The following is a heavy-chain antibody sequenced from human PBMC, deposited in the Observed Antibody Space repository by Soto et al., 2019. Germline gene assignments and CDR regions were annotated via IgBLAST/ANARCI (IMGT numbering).Heavy chain of an antibody. D-gene: IGHD2-15*01. CDR3: ARDVVRSTAGDS. J-gene: IGHJ4*02. CDR1: GYTFTGYY. V-gene: IGHV1-2*02. CDR2: INPNSGGT. Sequence: ASVKVSCKASGYTFTGYYMHWVRQAPGQGLEWMGWINPNSGGTNYAQKFQGRVTMTRDTSISTAYMELSRLRSDDTAVYYCARDVVRSTAGDSWGQGTLVTVSS.